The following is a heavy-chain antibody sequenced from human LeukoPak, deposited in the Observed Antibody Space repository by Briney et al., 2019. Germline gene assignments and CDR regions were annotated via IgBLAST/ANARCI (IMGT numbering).Heavy chain of an antibody. J-gene: IGHJ5*02. CDR2: INHSGST. CDR1: GGSFSGYY. CDR3: ARTGFDFFKGKNWFDP. D-gene: IGHD3-3*01. V-gene: IGHV4-34*01. Sequence: SETLSLTCAVYGGSFSGYYWSWIRQPPGKGLEWIGEINHSGSTNYNPSLKSRVTISVDTSKNQFSLKLSSVTAADTAVYYCARTGFDFFKGKNWFDPWGQGTLVTVSS.